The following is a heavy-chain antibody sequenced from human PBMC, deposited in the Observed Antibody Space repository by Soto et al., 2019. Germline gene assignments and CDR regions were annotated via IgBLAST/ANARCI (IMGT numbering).Heavy chain of an antibody. J-gene: IGHJ4*02. V-gene: IGHV1-24*01. Sequence: ASVKVSCKVSGYTLTELSMHWVRQAPGEGLEWMGGFDPEDGETIYAQKFQGRVTMTEDTSTDTAYMELSSLRSEDTAVYYCATGFRFGESSDYWGQGTLVTVSA. CDR1: GYTLTELS. CDR3: ATGFRFGESSDY. CDR2: FDPEDGET. D-gene: IGHD3-10*01.